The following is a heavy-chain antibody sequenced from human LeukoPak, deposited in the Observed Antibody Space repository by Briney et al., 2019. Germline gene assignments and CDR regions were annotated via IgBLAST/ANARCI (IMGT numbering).Heavy chain of an antibody. CDR1: GGSFSGYY. Sequence: SETLSLTCAVYGGSFSGYYWSWIRQPPGKGLEWIGEINHSGSTNYNPSLKSRVTISVDTSKNQFSLKLSSVTAADTAVYYCARGTSGWYFFDYWGQGTLFTVSS. D-gene: IGHD6-19*01. CDR3: ARGTSGWYFFDY. V-gene: IGHV4-34*01. CDR2: INHSGST. J-gene: IGHJ4*02.